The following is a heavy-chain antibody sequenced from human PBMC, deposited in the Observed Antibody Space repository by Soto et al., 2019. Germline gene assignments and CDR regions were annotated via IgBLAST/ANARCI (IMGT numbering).Heavy chain of an antibody. CDR2: IYYSGST. Sequence: QVQLQESGPGLVKPSQTLSLTCTVSGGSISSGGYYWSWIRQHPGKGLEWIGYIYYSGSTYYNPYLKSIVTISVDTSKNRFCLKLSSVTAADTAVYYCASYQQSYAFAIWGQGTMVTVSS. V-gene: IGHV4-31*01. D-gene: IGHD2-2*01. J-gene: IGHJ3*02. CDR3: ASYQQSYAFAI. CDR1: GGSISSGGYY.